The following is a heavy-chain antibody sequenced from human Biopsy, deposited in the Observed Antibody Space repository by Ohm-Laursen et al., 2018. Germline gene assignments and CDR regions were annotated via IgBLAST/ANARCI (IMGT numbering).Heavy chain of an antibody. CDR3: VRGVDYYDPYHYYALDV. Sequence: SETLSFTCAVYGESFNGYYWSWIRQTPGRGLAWIGEINHSGRTNYNPSLKNRVSISIDTSMNQSSQKVRSVTAADTAVSYCVRGVDYYDPYHYYALDVWGQGTTVTVSS. J-gene: IGHJ6*02. CDR1: GESFNGYY. CDR2: INHSGRT. D-gene: IGHD3-22*01. V-gene: IGHV4-34*01.